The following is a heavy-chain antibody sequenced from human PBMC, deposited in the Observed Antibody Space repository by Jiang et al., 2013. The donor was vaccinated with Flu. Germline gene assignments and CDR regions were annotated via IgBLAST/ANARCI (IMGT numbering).Heavy chain of an antibody. J-gene: IGHJ4*02. CDR1: GYSITSGYY. CDR3: AEGIDPVDY. CDR2: IYYSGST. Sequence: GPGLVKSSETLSLSCDVSGYSITSGYYWGWIRQPPGKGLEWIGYIYYSGSTNYNPSLKSRVTISVDTSKNQFSLKLSSVTAADTAVYYCAEGIDPVDYWGQGNPGHRLL. D-gene: IGHD3-9*01. V-gene: IGHV4-59*01.